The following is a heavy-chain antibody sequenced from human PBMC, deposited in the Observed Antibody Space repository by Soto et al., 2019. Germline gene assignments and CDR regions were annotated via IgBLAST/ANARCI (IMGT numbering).Heavy chain of an antibody. D-gene: IGHD2-8*02. CDR2: TYYRSKWYY. Sequence: PSQTLSLTCVISGDSVSSDSAAWNWIRQSPSRGLEWLGRTYYRSKWYYDYAVSVKSRITINSDTSKNQFSLQLNSVTPEDTAVYYCARDLGVVFSTGYYFGMDVWGQGPTVTVSS. CDR1: GDSVSSDSAA. CDR3: ARDLGVVFSTGYYFGMDV. V-gene: IGHV6-1*01. J-gene: IGHJ6*02.